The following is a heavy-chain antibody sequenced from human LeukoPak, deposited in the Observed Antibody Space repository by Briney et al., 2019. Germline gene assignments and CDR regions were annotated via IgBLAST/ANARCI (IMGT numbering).Heavy chain of an antibody. J-gene: IGHJ4*02. Sequence: SETLSLTCAVYGGSFSGYYWSWIRQPPGKGLGWIGEINHSGSTNYNPSLKSRVTISVDTSKNQFSLKLSSVTAADTAVYYCARVINWGFTRLSYFDYWGQGTLVTVSS. CDR1: GGSFSGYY. D-gene: IGHD7-27*01. CDR3: ARVINWGFTRLSYFDY. CDR2: INHSGST. V-gene: IGHV4-34*01.